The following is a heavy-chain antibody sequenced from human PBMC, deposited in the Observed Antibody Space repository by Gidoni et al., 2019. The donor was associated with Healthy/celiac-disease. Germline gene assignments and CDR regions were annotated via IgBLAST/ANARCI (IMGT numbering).Heavy chain of an antibody. CDR2: IYYSGST. J-gene: IGHJ3*02. CDR3: ARRGGDWHDAFDI. Sequence: QVQLQESGPGLVKPSETLSLPCTVSVGSISSYYWSWIRQPPGKGLEWIGYIYYSGSTNYNPSLKSRVTISVDTSKNQFSLKLSSVTAADTAVYYCARRGGDWHDAFDIWGQGTMVTVSS. D-gene: IGHD2-21*02. V-gene: IGHV4-59*01. CDR1: VGSISSYY.